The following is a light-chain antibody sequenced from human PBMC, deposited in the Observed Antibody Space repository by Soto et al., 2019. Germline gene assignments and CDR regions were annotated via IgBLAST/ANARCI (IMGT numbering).Light chain of an antibody. V-gene: IGKV1-39*01. J-gene: IGKJ3*01. CDR2: SSS. Sequence: DIQMTQSPASLSASVGDRVTITCRASPTIGDYLSWYQQTPGRAPRLLLYSSSSLQRGVPSRFSGSGSGTDFTLTISSLQPEDFATYYCQQTYSIPETFGPGTEV. CDR3: QQTYSIPET. CDR1: PTIGDY.